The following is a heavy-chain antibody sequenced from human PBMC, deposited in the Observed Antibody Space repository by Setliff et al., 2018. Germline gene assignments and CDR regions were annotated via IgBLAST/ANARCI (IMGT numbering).Heavy chain of an antibody. D-gene: IGHD1-26*01. CDR3: ARGSERGAYNWFDP. V-gene: IGHV3-48*01. CDR2: MSAMGITF. Sequence: GGSLRLSCAASGFNLRTSSMNWVRQAPGKGLEWIAFMSAMGITFYYADSVKGRFTISRDRVKNSLYLQLSRLRVDDTAIYYCARGSERGAYNWFDPWGQGTLVTVSS. J-gene: IGHJ5*02. CDR1: GFNLRTSS.